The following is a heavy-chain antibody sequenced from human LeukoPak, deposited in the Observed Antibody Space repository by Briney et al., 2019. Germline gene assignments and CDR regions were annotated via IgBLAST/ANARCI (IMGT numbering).Heavy chain of an antibody. CDR3: ARLIRSSLGSDY. CDR2: IYYSGST. CDR1: GGPISSSSYY. J-gene: IGHJ4*02. V-gene: IGHV4-39*01. D-gene: IGHD4-17*01. Sequence: SETLSLTCTVSGGPISSSSYYWGWIRQPPGKGLEWIGSIYYSGSTYYNPSLKSRVTISVDTSKNQFPLKLSSVTAADTAVYYCARLIRSSLGSDYWGQGTLVTVSS.